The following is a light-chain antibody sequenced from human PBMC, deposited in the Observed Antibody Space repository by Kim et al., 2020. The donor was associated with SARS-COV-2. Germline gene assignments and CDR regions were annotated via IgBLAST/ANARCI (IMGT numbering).Light chain of an antibody. CDR2: GAS. CDR1: QSGSSN. J-gene: IGKJ4*01. Sequence: GSPGDTPALTCRNSQSGSSNLAWHQQKPGPAPRLLIYGASTRATGSPARFSGSGSGTEFTLTISSLQSEDFAVYYCQQYNNWPLTFGGGTKVDIK. CDR3: QQYNNWPLT. V-gene: IGKV3-15*01.